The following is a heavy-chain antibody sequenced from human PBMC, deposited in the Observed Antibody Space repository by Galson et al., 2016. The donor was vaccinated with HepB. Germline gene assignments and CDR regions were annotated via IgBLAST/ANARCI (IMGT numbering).Heavy chain of an antibody. CDR2: ISASHGFI. CDR1: GFTFTSYT. CDR3: ARAYGDYAHTDY. Sequence: SLRLSCAASGFTFTSYTMNWLRQAPGKGLQWVSSISASHGFIHYADSVKGRFTISRDNARNSLYLQMNSLRAEDTAVYYCARAYGDYAHTDYRGQGTLVTVSS. D-gene: IGHD4-17*01. J-gene: IGHJ4*02. V-gene: IGHV3-21*01.